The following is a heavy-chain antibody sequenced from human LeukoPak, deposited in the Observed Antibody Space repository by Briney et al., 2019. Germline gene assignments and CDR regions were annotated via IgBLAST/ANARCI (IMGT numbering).Heavy chain of an antibody. D-gene: IGHD1-26*01. CDR3: ARDQGVGAMRGYYYYYYMDV. V-gene: IGHV4-4*07. CDR1: GGSISSYY. J-gene: IGHJ6*03. Sequence: ASETLSLTCTVSGGSISSYYWSWIRQPAGKGLEWIGRIHSNRSTNYNPSLKSRVTMSVDTSKNQFSLKLSSVTAADTAVYYCARDQGVGAMRGYYYYYYMDVWGKGTTVTVAS. CDR2: IHSNRST.